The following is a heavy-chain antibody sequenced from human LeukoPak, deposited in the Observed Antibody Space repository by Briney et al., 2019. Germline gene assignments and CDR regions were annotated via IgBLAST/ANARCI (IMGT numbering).Heavy chain of an antibody. Sequence: GGSLRLSCAASGFTFNNYAMTWVRQAPGKGLEWVSSISGSGGSTDYADSVKGRFTISRDNFKNMVYLQMNRLRGEETAVYYCANMSGYSCRWPYDYWGQGTLVTVSS. V-gene: IGHV3-23*01. CDR2: ISGSGGST. J-gene: IGHJ4*02. CDR1: GFTFNNYA. CDR3: ANMSGYSCRWPYDY. D-gene: IGHD6-13*01.